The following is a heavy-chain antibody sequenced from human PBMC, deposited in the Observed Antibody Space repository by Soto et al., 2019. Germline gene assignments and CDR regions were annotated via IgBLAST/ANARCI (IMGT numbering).Heavy chain of an antibody. D-gene: IGHD6-13*01. CDR2: TFANGHT. Sequence: PSETLSLTCIVSGGSISEKYWNWVRQPPGKGLEWIGHTFANGHTDYNPSLKSRVTMSVDASKNQFSLRLTSMTAADTAVYYCVASLAASGLNWLDPWGRGTLVTVSS. CDR3: VASLAASGLNWLDP. CDR1: GGSISEKY. V-gene: IGHV4-4*07. J-gene: IGHJ5*02.